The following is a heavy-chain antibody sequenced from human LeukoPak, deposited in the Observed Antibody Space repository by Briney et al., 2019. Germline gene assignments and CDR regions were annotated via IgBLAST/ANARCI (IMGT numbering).Heavy chain of an antibody. D-gene: IGHD3-10*01. V-gene: IGHV4-61*02. J-gene: IGHJ6*03. CDR2: IYTSGST. CDR3: ARSITMVRYSTVKYYYYMDV. Sequence: SQTLSLTCTVSGGSISSGSYYWSWIRQPAGKGLEWIGRIYTSGSTNYNPSLKSRVTISVDTSKNQFSLKLSSVTAADTAVYYCARSITMVRYSTVKYYYYMDVWGKGTTVTISS. CDR1: GGSISSGSYY.